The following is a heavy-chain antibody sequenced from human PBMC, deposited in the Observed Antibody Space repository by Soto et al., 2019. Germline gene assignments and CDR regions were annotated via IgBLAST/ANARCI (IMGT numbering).Heavy chain of an antibody. D-gene: IGHD2-2*01. V-gene: IGHV1-18*01. CDR3: ARTVELVPAANSNDAFDI. Sequence: ASVKVSCKASGYTFTSYGISWVRQAPGQGLEWMGWISAYNGNTNYAQKLQGRVTMTTDTSTSTAYMELRSLRSDDTAVYYCARTVELVPAANSNDAFDIWGQGTMVTVSS. J-gene: IGHJ3*02. CDR1: GYTFTSYG. CDR2: ISAYNGNT.